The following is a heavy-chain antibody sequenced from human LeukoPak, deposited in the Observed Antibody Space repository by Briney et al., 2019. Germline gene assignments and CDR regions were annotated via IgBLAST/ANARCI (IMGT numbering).Heavy chain of an antibody. CDR1: GGSISSGGYY. J-gene: IGHJ4*02. CDR2: IYYSGST. Sequence: SETLSLTCTVSGGSISSGGYYWSWIRQHPGKGLEWIGYIYYSGSTYYNPSLKSRVTISVDTSKNQFSLKLSSVTAADTAVYYRARVGTYYYDSSGYYGEVFYFDYWGQGTLVTVSS. D-gene: IGHD3-22*01. CDR3: ARVGTYYYDSSGYYGEVFYFDY. V-gene: IGHV4-31*03.